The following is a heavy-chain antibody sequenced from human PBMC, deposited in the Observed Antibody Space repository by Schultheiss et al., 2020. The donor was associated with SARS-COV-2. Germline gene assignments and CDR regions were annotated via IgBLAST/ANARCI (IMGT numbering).Heavy chain of an antibody. CDR2: ISSSGSTI. CDR3: ARDPDWSGYSRFDY. CDR1: GFTFSSYA. V-gene: IGHV3-48*04. D-gene: IGHD3-3*01. Sequence: GESLKISCAASGFTFSSYAMSWIRQHPGKGLEWVSYISSSGSTIYYADSVKGRFTISRDNAKNSLYLQMNSLRAEDTAVYFCARDPDWSGYSRFDYWGQGTLVTVSS. J-gene: IGHJ4*02.